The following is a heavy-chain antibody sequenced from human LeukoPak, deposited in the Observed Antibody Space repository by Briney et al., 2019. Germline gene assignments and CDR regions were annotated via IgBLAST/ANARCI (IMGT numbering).Heavy chain of an antibody. V-gene: IGHV3-74*01. J-gene: IGHJ4*02. CDR3: ARSPTQLWFGELGYFDY. D-gene: IGHD3-10*01. CDR1: GFTFSSYW. CDR2: INSDGSST. Sequence: TGGSLRLSCAASGFTFSSYWMHWVRQAPGKGLVWVSRINSDGSSTSYADSVKGRFTISRDNAKNTLYLQMNSLRAEDTAVYYRARSPTQLWFGELGYFDYWGQGTLVTVSS.